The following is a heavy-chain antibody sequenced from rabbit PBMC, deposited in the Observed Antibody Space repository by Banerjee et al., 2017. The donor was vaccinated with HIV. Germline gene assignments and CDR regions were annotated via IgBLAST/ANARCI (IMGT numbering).Heavy chain of an antibody. J-gene: IGHJ3*01. CDR2: IYAGSSDST. D-gene: IGHD6-1*01. CDR1: GFSFSSNYW. Sequence: QEQLEESGGDLVKPEGSLTLTCTASGFSFSSNYWICWVRQAPGKGLEWIGCIYAGSSDSTYYASWAKGRFTISSTSSSTVTLQMTSLTAADTATYFCARSNNGYPARLDLWGQGTLVTVS. CDR3: ARSNNGYPARLDL. V-gene: IGHV1S45*01.